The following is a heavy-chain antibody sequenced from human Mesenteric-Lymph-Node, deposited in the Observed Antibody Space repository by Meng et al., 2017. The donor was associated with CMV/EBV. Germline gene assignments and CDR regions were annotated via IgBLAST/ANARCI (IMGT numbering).Heavy chain of an antibody. CDR2: IHSGGST. Sequence: GESLKISCAASGFTVSNNYMTWVRQAPGKGLEWVSVIHSGGSTYYADSVKGRFTISRDNAKNSLYLQMNSLRAEDTAVYYCATWGYRAFEYWGQGILVTVSS. D-gene: IGHD5-18*01. CDR3: ATWGYRAFEY. J-gene: IGHJ4*02. CDR1: GFTVSNNY. V-gene: IGHV3-66*01.